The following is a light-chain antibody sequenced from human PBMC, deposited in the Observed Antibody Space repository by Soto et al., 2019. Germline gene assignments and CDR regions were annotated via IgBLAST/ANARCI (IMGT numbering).Light chain of an antibody. J-gene: IGLJ1*01. V-gene: IGLV2-14*03. CDR3: SSYTSSSTLV. Sequence: QSVLTQPASVSGSPGQSITISCTGTSSDVGGYNFVSWYQQHPGKAPEVLIYDVSDRPSGVSNRFSGSKSGNTASLSISGLQTEDEADYYCSSYTSSSTLVFGTGTKLTVL. CDR2: DVS. CDR1: SSDVGGYNF.